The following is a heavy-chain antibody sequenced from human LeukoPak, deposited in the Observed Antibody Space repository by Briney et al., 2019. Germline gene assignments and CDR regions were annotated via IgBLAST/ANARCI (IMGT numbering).Heavy chain of an antibody. CDR1: GYTFTSYY. J-gene: IGHJ6*02. V-gene: IGHV1-8*02. D-gene: IGHD3-22*01. CDR2: MNPNSGNT. CDR3: ARVKWLLLQWNDYYYYGMDV. Sequence: ASVKVSCKASGYTFTSYYMHWVRQATGQGLEWMGWMNPNSGNTGYAQKFQGRVTMTRNTSISTAYMELSSLRSEDTAVYYCARVKWLLLQWNDYYYYGMDVWGQGTTVTVSS.